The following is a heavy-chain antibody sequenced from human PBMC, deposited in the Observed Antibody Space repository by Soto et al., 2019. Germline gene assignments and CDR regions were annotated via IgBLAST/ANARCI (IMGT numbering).Heavy chain of an antibody. J-gene: IGHJ6*02. Sequence: GGSLRLSCAASGFTFSSYAMSWVRQAPGKGLEWVSTITGSGGSTYYADSVKGRFTISRDNSKNTLYLQMNSLRAEDTAVYYCARETYYDFWSGPYYGMDVWGQGTTVPVSS. V-gene: IGHV3-23*01. CDR2: ITGSGGST. D-gene: IGHD3-3*01. CDR1: GFTFSSYA. CDR3: ARETYYDFWSGPYYGMDV.